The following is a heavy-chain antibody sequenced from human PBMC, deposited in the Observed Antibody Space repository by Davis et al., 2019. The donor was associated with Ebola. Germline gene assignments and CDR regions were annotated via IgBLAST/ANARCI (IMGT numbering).Heavy chain of an antibody. V-gene: IGHV4-34*01. J-gene: IGHJ3*01. CDR3: ASRPITLVRDGAFDV. Sequence: ESLKISCAASGLTLSTYWLSWVRQAPGKGLEWIGEIYHSGSTNYNPSLKSRVTISVDKPKNQFSLKLTSLTAADTAVYYCASRPITLVRDGAFDVWGQGTMVSVSS. D-gene: IGHD3-10*01. CDR1: GLTLSTYW. CDR2: IYHSGST.